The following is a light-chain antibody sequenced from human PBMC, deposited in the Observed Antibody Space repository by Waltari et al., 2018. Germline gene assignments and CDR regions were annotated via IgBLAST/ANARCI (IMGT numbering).Light chain of an antibody. CDR2: GKH. CDR3: NTRDSRGHPLV. J-gene: IGLJ1*01. CDR1: SLRYYY. V-gene: IGLV3-19*01. Sequence: SSELTQDPVVSVALGQTDRITCPGDSLRYYYANWYHQKPGQAPVLVMYGKHNPPSGIPDRFSGSDSGTTASLISTGAQAEDEGDYYCNTRDSRGHPLVFGTGTKVTVL.